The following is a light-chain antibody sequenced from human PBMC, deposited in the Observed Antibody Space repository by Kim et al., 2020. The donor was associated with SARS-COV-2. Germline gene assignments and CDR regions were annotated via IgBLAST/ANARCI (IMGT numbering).Light chain of an antibody. Sequence: SGSLGQTARITCGGNNIGSKNVHWYQQKPGQAPVLVIYRDSNRPSGIPERFSGSNSGSRATLTISGAQVVDEADYYCQVWDSNAVVFAGGTQLTVL. CDR3: QVWDSNAVV. J-gene: IGLJ2*01. CDR2: RDS. CDR1: NIGSKN. V-gene: IGLV3-9*01.